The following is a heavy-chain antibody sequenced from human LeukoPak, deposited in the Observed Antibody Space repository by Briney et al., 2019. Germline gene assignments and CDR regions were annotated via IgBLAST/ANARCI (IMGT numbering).Heavy chain of an antibody. CDR3: AKDGWAFDY. Sequence: PGRSLRLSCAASCFTFSSYGMHWVRQAPGKGLEWVAVISYDGSNKYYADSVKGRFTISRDNSKNTLYLQMNSLRAEDTAVYYCAKDGWAFDYWCQGTLVTVSS. CDR1: CFTFSSYG. CDR2: ISYDGSNK. D-gene: IGHD2-2*03. V-gene: IGHV3-30*18. J-gene: IGHJ4*02.